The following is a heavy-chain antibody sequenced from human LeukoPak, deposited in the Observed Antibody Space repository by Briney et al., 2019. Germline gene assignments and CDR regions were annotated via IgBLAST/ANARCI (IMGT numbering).Heavy chain of an antibody. CDR2: ISSASGSI. CDR1: GFTFSSYW. J-gene: IGHJ4*02. CDR3: ARLPAYCSSTSCYYDY. V-gene: IGHV3-48*04. D-gene: IGHD2-2*01. Sequence: GSLRLSCAASGFTFSSYWMHWVRQAPGKGLEWVSYISSASGSIYYADSVKGRFTISRDNAKNSLFLQMNSLRAEDTAVYYCARLPAYCSSTSCYYDYWGQGTLVTVSS.